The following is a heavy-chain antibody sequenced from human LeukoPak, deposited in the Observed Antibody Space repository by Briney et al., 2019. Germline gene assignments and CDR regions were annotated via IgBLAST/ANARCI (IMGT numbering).Heavy chain of an antibody. Sequence: SESLSLTCTVSGGSISSSSYYWGWIRHPPGNGLEWIGRIHYSGSTYYNPSLKSRVTISVDTSKNQFSLKLSSVTAADTAVYYCARENSSGWTDYYYYYYMDVWGKGTTVTVSS. J-gene: IGHJ6*03. CDR3: ARENSSGWTDYYYYYYMDV. V-gene: IGHV4-39*07. D-gene: IGHD6-19*01. CDR2: IHYSGST. CDR1: GGSISSSSYY.